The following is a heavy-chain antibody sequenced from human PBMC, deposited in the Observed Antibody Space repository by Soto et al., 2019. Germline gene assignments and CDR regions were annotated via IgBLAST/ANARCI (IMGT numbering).Heavy chain of an antibody. D-gene: IGHD3-10*02. CDR2: ILPVFGMV. CDR1: RGTFNTSP. J-gene: IGHJ6*02. Sequence: QVQLAQSGAEVKKPGSSVRVSCQTSRGTFNTSPISWMRQAPGQGLEWLGDILPVFGMVNYAQQFQDRLNCPADESTSSVCMEVSRRTPEDKAGDFCATPHLRGRHYDVRSPPTASLCHDGLGVWGQGTTV. CDR3: ATPHLRGRHYDVRSPPTASLCHDGLGV. V-gene: IGHV1-69*01.